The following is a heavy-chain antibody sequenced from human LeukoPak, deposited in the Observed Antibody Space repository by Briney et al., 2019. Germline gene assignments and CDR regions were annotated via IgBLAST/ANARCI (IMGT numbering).Heavy chain of an antibody. J-gene: IGHJ4*02. CDR1: GFTFSNFW. Sequence: GGSLRLSCAASGFTFSNFWMHWVRQAPVKGLVGVSRINSDGSDTRYADSVKGRFTISRDNAKNTVYLQMNSLRADDTAVYYCVRGGYGETSVTWWGQGTLVTVSS. D-gene: IGHD4-17*01. V-gene: IGHV3-74*01. CDR3: VRGGYGETSVTW. CDR2: INSDGSDT.